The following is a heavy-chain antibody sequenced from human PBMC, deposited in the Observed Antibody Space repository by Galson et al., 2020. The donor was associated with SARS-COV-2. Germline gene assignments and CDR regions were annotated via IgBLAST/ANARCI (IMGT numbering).Heavy chain of an antibody. CDR2: IYYSGST. CDR1: GGSISSYY. J-gene: IGHJ6*02. D-gene: IGHD3-16*02. V-gene: IGHV4-59*01. Sequence: ETSETLSLTCTVSGGSISSYYWSWIRQPPGKGLEWIGYIYYSGSTNYNPSLTSRITISIDTSKNQFSLRLSSVTAADTAVYYCAGFRLYFRHYYGLDVWGQGTTVNVSS. CDR3: AGFRLYFRHYYGLDV.